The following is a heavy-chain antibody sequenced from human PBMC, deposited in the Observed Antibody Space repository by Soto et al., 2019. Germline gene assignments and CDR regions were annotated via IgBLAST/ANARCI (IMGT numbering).Heavy chain of an antibody. CDR1: GGTFSSYA. D-gene: IGHD6-6*01. CDR3: ARDLSPYSSSFPTRDV. CDR2: IIPIFGTA. V-gene: IGHV1-69*13. Sequence: SVKVSCKASGGTFSSYAISWVRQAPGQGLEWMGGIIPIFGTANYAQKFQGRVTITADESTSTAYMELSSLRSEDTAVYYCARDLSPYSSSFPTRDVWGQGTTVTVSS. J-gene: IGHJ6*02.